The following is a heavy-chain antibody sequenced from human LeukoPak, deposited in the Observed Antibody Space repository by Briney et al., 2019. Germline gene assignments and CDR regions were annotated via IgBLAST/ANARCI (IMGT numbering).Heavy chain of an antibody. V-gene: IGHV1-69*05. Sequence: ASVKVSCKASGVTFSSYAISWVRQAPGQGLEWMGRIIPIFGTANYAQKFQGRVTITTDESTSTAYMELSSLRSEDTAVYYCATTSGYDSHFQHWGQGTLVTVSS. D-gene: IGHD5-12*01. CDR2: IIPIFGTA. CDR3: ATTSGYDSHFQH. J-gene: IGHJ1*01. CDR1: GVTFSSYA.